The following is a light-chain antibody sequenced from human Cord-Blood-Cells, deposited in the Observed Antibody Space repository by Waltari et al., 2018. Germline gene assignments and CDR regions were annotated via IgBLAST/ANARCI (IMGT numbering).Light chain of an antibody. CDR1: SSDVGGYNY. V-gene: IGLV2-8*01. CDR2: EVS. Sequence: QSALTQPPSASGSPGQSVTISCTGTSSDVGGYNYVSWYQQHPGKAPKLMIYEVSKRPSGVPYRFSGSKSGNTASLTVSGLQAEDEADYYGSSYAGSNNFVVFGGGTKLTVL. J-gene: IGLJ2*01. CDR3: SSYAGSNNFVV.